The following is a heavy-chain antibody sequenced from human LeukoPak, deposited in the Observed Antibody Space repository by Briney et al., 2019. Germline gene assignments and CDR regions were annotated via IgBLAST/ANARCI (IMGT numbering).Heavy chain of an antibody. D-gene: IGHD3-10*01. CDR3: ARGPPRRGFDY. CDR2: IYYSGST. CDR1: GGSISSYH. J-gene: IGHJ4*02. V-gene: IGHV4-59*01. Sequence: SETLSLTCTVSGGSISSYHWSWIRQPPGKGLEWIGYIYYSGSTNYNPSLKSRVTISVDTSKNQFSLKLSSVTAADTAVYYCARGPPRRGFDYWGQGTLVTVSS.